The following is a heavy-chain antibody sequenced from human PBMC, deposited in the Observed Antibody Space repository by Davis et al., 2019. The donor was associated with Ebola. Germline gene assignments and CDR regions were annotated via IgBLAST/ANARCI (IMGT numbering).Heavy chain of an antibody. CDR1: GFNFSHYA. CDR2: ISGSGKTT. V-gene: IGHV3-23*01. Sequence: GGSLRLSCAVSGFNFSHYAMSWVRQAPGKGLEWVACISGSGKTTYYADSVEGRFNISRDSSMNTVYLQMSSLRAEDTAVYYCARAEDDYGEYPDALDIWGQGTVVTVSS. D-gene: IGHD4-17*01. J-gene: IGHJ3*02. CDR3: ARAEDDYGEYPDALDI.